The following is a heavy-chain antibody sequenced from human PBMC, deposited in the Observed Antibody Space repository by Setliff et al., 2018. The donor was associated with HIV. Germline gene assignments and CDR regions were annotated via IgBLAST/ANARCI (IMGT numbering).Heavy chain of an antibody. CDR2: IHSSGLT. V-gene: IGHV4-59*01. D-gene: IGHD3-10*01. Sequence: PSETLSLTCTVSGGSINNYYWSWIRQSPGKGLEWIGYIHSSGLTNYNPSLKSRVTISVDTSKNQFSLKLSSVTAADTAVYYCAGGLHYGLGKFGYWGQGTLVTVSS. CDR3: AGGLHYGLGKFGY. J-gene: IGHJ4*02. CDR1: GGSINNYY.